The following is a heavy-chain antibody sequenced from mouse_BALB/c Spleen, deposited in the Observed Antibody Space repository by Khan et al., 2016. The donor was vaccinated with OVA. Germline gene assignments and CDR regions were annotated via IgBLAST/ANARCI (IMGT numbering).Heavy chain of an antibody. CDR2: INPTTGYT. D-gene: IGHD1-1*01. Sequence: QVQLKESGAELAKPGASVKMSCKASGYTFINYWMNWVKQRPGQGLEWIGYINPTTGYTEYNLKFKDKATLTADKSSSTAHMQLSSLTSEDSAVYYCAGRGLRWDFDYWGQGTTLTVSS. V-gene: IGHV1-7*01. CDR3: AGRGLRWDFDY. CDR1: GYTFINYW. J-gene: IGHJ2*01.